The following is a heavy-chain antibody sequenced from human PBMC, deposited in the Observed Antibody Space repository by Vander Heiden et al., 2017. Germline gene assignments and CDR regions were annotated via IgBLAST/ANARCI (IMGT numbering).Heavy chain of an antibody. CDR1: GSNFNSLG. CDR2: ILAIFGKA. V-gene: IGHV1-69*01. J-gene: IGHJ6*02. Sequence: QVQLVQSGAEVRKPGSSVTVSCKAYGSNFNSLGFRWLRPAPGQGFEWMGGILAIFGKAKYAQKFQGRVTIVADESTSTVYMELSSLRSEDTAVYDCARGAEWFPGGYYDYDGLHVWGQGTSVTVSS. CDR3: ARGAEWFPGGYYDYDGLHV. D-gene: IGHD3-3*01.